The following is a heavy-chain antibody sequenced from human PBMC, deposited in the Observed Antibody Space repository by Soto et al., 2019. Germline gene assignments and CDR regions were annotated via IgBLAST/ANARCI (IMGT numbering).Heavy chain of an antibody. J-gene: IGHJ4*02. CDR1: GYTFIRYG. D-gene: IGHD6-6*01. V-gene: IGHV1-18*01. Sequence: QVQLVQSGAEVKKPGASVKVSCKASGYTFIRYGITWVRQAPGQGLEWMGWISAYNAHTNYGQKFQDRVSLTTDTSTNTSYMEMRSLRSDDTAFYFCARVFRWSSSSWGFDSWGQGTLVTVSS. CDR3: ARVFRWSSSSWGFDS. CDR2: ISAYNAHT.